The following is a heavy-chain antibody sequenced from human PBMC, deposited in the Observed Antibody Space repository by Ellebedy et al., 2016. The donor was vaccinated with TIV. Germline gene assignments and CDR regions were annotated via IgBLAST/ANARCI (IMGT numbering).Heavy chain of an antibody. CDR2: IYYSGST. J-gene: IGHJ4*02. D-gene: IGHD3/OR15-3a*01. Sequence: MPSETLSLTCAVSGVSISTYYWNWIRQPPGRGLEWIGYIYYSGSTNYNPSLKSRVTISIDTSKNQFSLNLTSVTAADKAVYYCASDGLRTGGFDYWGQGSLVTVSS. CDR3: ASDGLRTGGFDY. V-gene: IGHV4-59*01. CDR1: GVSISTYY.